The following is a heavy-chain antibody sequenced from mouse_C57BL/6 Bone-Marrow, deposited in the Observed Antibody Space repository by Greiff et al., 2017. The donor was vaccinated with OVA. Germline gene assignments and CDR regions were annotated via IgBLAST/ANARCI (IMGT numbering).Heavy chain of an antibody. CDR2: IYPRSGNT. Sequence: QVQLQQSGAELARPGASVKLSCKASGYTFTSYGISWVKQRTGQGLEWIGEIYPRSGNTYYNEKFKGKATLPADKSSSTAYMELRSLTSEDSAVYFCARAIYYDYVYAMDYWGQGTSVTVSS. J-gene: IGHJ4*01. CDR3: ARAIYYDYVYAMDY. D-gene: IGHD2-4*01. CDR1: GYTFTSYG. V-gene: IGHV1-81*01.